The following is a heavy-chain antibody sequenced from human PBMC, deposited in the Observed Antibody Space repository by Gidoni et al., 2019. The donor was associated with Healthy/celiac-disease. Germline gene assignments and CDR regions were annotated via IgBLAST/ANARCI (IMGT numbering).Heavy chain of an antibody. CDR2: IYSGGST. CDR1: GFTVSSNY. D-gene: IGHD6-19*01. CDR3: ARVSSGWYVGY. J-gene: IGHJ4*02. Sequence: VQLVESGGGLLQPGGSLRLSCAASGFTVSSNYMSWVRQAPGKGLEWVSVIYSGGSTYYADSVKGRFTISRDNSKNTLYLQMNSLRAEDTAVYYCARVSSGWYVGYWGQGTLVTVSS. V-gene: IGHV3-53*01.